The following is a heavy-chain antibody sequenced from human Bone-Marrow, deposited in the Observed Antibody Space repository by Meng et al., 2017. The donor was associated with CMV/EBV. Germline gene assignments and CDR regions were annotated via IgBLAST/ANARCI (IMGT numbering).Heavy chain of an antibody. D-gene: IGHD6-13*01. Sequence: SVKVSCKASGGTFSSYAISWVRQAPGQGLEWMGGIIPIFGTANYAQKFQGRVTITTDESTSTAYMELSSLRSEDTAVYYCARYGIAAAGMGGDYYYGMDVWDQGTTVTVSS. CDR2: IIPIFGTA. J-gene: IGHJ6*02. V-gene: IGHV1-69*05. CDR3: ARYGIAAAGMGGDYYYGMDV. CDR1: GGTFSSYA.